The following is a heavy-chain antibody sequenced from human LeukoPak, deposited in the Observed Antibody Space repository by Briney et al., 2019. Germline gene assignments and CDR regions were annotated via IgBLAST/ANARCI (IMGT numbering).Heavy chain of an antibody. CDR1: GFTFDDYA. CDR3: AKDKGQLSYGSYGMDV. D-gene: IGHD5-18*01. CDR2: ISWNSGSI. V-gene: IGHV3-9*01. Sequence: GRSLSLSCAASGFTFDDYAMHWVRQAPGRGLEGVSGISWNSGSIVYADSVKGRFTISRDNAKHSLYLQINRLRGEGTALYYCAKDKGQLSYGSYGMDVWGQGTTVTVPS. J-gene: IGHJ6*01.